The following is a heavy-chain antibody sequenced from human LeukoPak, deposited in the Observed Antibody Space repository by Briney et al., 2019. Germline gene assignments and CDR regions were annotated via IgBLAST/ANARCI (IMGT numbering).Heavy chain of an antibody. J-gene: IGHJ3*02. D-gene: IGHD6-13*01. CDR2: INPNSGGT. CDR1: GYTFTGYY. CDR3: ARPYSIAAAGTRDAFDI. Sequence: ASVKVSCKASGYTFTGYYMHWVRQAPGQGLEWMGWINPNSGGTNYAQKFQGRVTMTRDTSISTAYMELSRLRSDDTAVYYCARPYSIAAAGTRDAFDIWGQGTMVTVSS. V-gene: IGHV1-2*02.